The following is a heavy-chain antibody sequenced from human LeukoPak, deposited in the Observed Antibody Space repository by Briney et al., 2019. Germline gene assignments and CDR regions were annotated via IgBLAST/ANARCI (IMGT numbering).Heavy chain of an antibody. Sequence: GGSLRLSCAASGFTFSSYAMHWVRQAPGKGLEWVAVISYDGSNKYYADSVKGRFTISRDNSKNTLYLQMNSLRAEDTAAYYCARDPLSQGYYDSSGYLFDYWGQGTLVTVSS. CDR3: ARDPLSQGYYDSSGYLFDY. CDR2: ISYDGSNK. J-gene: IGHJ4*02. D-gene: IGHD3-22*01. CDR1: GFTFSSYA. V-gene: IGHV3-30-3*01.